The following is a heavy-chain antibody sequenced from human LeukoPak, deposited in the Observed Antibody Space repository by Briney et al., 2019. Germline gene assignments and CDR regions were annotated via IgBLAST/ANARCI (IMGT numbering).Heavy chain of an antibody. V-gene: IGHV4-34*01. CDR1: GVSFSDYY. CDR3: AGNPNWFDP. CDR2: INHGGSS. J-gene: IGHJ5*02. Sequence: SETLSLTCAVYGVSFSDYYWSWIRQPPGKGLEWIGEINHGGSSDYNPSLRSRVTMSVDTSKNQFSLKLSSVTAADTAVYYCAGNPNWFDPWGQGTLVTVSS.